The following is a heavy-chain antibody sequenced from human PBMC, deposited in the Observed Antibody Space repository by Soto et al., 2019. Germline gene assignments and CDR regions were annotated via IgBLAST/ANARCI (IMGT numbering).Heavy chain of an antibody. J-gene: IGHJ4*02. V-gene: IGHV3-30*03. CDR2: VSYDGSNK. D-gene: IGHD2-15*01. Sequence: QVQLVESGGGVVQPGRSLRLSCAASGFTFSSYGMHWVRQAPGKGLEWVALVSYDGSNKNYADSVKGRFAISRDNSKNTXNXRMNMLRTEDTAVYKWAIELGYCSGGSCCSEGYFDYWGQGALVTVSS. CDR1: GFTFSSYG. CDR3: AIELGYCSGGSCCSEGYFDY.